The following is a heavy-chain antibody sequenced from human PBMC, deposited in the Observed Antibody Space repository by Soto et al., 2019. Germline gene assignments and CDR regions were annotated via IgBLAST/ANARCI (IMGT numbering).Heavy chain of an antibody. CDR3: AATRLGY. J-gene: IGHJ4*02. D-gene: IGHD5-12*01. V-gene: IGHV3-53*04. Sequence: EVQLVESGGGLVQPGGSLRLSCAASGFTVSSNYMSWVRQAPGKGLEWVSVIYIDGSTYYADSVKGRFTISRHNSKNTLYLQMNSLRTEDTAVYYRAATRLGYWGQGTLVTVSS. CDR2: IYIDGST. CDR1: GFTVSSNY.